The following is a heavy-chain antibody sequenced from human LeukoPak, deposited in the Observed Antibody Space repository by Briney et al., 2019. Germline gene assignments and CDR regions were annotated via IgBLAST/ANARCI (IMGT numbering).Heavy chain of an antibody. Sequence: PGGSLRLSSAASGFTFSSYWMHWVRQAPGKGLVWVSRINSDGSNTTYADSVKGPFTISRDNAENTLYLQMNSLRAEDTAVYSCTRAWRYGMDVWGQGTTVTVSS. CDR1: GFTFSSYW. J-gene: IGHJ6*02. V-gene: IGHV3-74*01. D-gene: IGHD5-12*01. CDR3: TRAWRYGMDV. CDR2: INSDGSNT.